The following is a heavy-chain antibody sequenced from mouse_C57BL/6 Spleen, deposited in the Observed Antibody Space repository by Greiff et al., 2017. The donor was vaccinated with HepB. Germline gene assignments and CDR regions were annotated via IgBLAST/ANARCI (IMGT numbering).Heavy chain of an antibody. CDR1: GYTFTNYW. J-gene: IGHJ2*01. V-gene: IGHV1-63*01. Sequence: VMLVESGAELVRPGTSVKMSCKASGYTFTNYWIGWAKQRPGHGLEWIGDIYPGGGYTNYNEKFKGKATLTADKSSSTAYMQFSSLTSEDSAIYYCARSDYYGSSYGYWGQGTTLTVSS. D-gene: IGHD1-1*01. CDR2: IYPGGGYT. CDR3: ARSDYYGSSYGY.